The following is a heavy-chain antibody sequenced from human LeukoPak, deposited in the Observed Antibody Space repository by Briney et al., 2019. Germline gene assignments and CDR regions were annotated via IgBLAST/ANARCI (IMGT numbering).Heavy chain of an antibody. J-gene: IGHJ4*02. Sequence: PGRSLRLSCAASGFTFSSYVMHWVRQAPGKGLEWVAVISYDGRNKYYTDSVKGRFPISRDNSKNTLYLQMNSLRAEDTAVYYCARNFNHFDYWGQGTLVTVSS. CDR3: ARNFNHFDY. D-gene: IGHD1-14*01. CDR2: ISYDGRNK. CDR1: GFTFSSYV. V-gene: IGHV3-30*04.